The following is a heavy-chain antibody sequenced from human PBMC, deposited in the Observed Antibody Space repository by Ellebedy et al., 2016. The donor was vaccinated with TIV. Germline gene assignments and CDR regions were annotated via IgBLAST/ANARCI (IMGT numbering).Heavy chain of an antibody. D-gene: IGHD4-17*01. CDR3: ASRPNGDYHFLDY. Sequence: GESLKISCAASGFTFSSYSMNWVRQAPGKGLEWVSSISSSSSYIYYADSVKGGFTISRDNAKNSLYLQMNSLRAEDTAVYYCASRPNGDYHFLDYWGQGTLVTVSS. V-gene: IGHV3-21*01. J-gene: IGHJ4*02. CDR1: GFTFSSYS. CDR2: ISSSSSYI.